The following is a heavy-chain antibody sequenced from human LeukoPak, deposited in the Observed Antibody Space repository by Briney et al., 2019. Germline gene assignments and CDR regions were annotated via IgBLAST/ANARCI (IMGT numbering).Heavy chain of an antibody. CDR1: GFTVSSNY. Sequence: GGSLRLSCAASGFTVSSNYMSWVRQAPGKGQEWVSVIYSGGSTYYADSVKGRFTISRDNSRNIMNLQTDSLRPEDTALYYCARAMVRGVIPYWGQGTLVTVSS. V-gene: IGHV3-53*05. CDR2: IYSGGST. D-gene: IGHD3-10*01. J-gene: IGHJ4*02. CDR3: ARAMVRGVIPY.